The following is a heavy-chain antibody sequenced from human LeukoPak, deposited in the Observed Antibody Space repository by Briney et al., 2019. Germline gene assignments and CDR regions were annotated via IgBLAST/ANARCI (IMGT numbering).Heavy chain of an antibody. CDR3: ARGIYGSGSYYYFDY. V-gene: IGHV4-59*12. J-gene: IGHJ4*02. CDR2: IYYSGST. CDR1: GGSISSYY. Sequence: PSETLSLTCTVSGGSISSYYWSWIRQPPGKGLEWIGYIYYSGSTNYNPSLRSRVTISVDTSKNQFSLKLSSVTAADTAVYYCARGIYGSGSYYYFDYWGQGTLVTVSS. D-gene: IGHD3-10*01.